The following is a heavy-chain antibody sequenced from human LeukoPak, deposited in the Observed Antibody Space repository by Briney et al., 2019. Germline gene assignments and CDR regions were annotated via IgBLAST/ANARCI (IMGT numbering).Heavy chain of an antibody. CDR3: VKDYGSSGSNWFDP. CDR2: ISTNGVST. CDR1: GFTFSSYV. V-gene: IGHV3-64D*06. Sequence: PGGSLRLSCSASGFTFSSYVMHWVRQAPGTGLEYVSAISTNGVSTYYADSVKGRFTISRDNSKNTLYLQMRAEDTAVYYCVKDYGSSGSNWFDPWGQGTLVTVSS. D-gene: IGHD6-13*01. J-gene: IGHJ5*02.